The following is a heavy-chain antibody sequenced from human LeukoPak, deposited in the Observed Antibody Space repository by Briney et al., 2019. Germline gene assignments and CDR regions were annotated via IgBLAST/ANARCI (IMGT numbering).Heavy chain of an antibody. D-gene: IGHD2-2*01. Sequence: ASVKVSCKASGYTFATYGISWVRQAPGQGLEWRGWISAYNGNTNYAQKLQGRVTMTTDTSTSTAYMELRSLRSDDTVMYYCARRSGYCSSTSCSPGDYWGQGTLVTVSS. CDR1: GYTFATYG. J-gene: IGHJ4*02. CDR2: ISAYNGNT. V-gene: IGHV1-18*01. CDR3: ARRSGYCSSTSCSPGDY.